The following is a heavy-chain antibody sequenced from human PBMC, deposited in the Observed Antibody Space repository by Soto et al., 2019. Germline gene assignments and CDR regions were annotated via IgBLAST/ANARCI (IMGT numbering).Heavy chain of an antibody. CDR2: IDWDDDK. J-gene: IGHJ4*02. Sequence: SGPTLVNPTQTLTLTCTFSGFSLSTSGMSVSWIRQPPGKALEWLAHIDWDDDKYYSTSLETRLTISKDTSKNQVVLTMTNMDPVDTATYFCARIRAPPFHFDYRGPGTLVTLSS. V-gene: IGHV2-70*13. CDR1: GFSLSTSGMS. CDR3: ARIRAPPFHFDY.